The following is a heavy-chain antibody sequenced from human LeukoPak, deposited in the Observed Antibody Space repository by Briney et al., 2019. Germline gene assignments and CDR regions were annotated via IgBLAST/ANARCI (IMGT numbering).Heavy chain of an antibody. D-gene: IGHD2-15*01. CDR1: GDSISNYY. J-gene: IGHJ4*02. CDR2: IYYTGST. Sequence: SVTLSLTCTVAGDSISNYYWSWIRQPPGKGLEWIGYIYYTGSTSNNPSPKRRVTLSADSPKNQLFLKLRSVPAADTAVYYCAREWSAFDNWGQGTLVTVSS. CDR3: AREWSAFDN. V-gene: IGHV4-59*01.